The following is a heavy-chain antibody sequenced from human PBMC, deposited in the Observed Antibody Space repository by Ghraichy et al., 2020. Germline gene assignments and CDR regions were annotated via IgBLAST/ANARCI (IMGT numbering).Heavy chain of an antibody. V-gene: IGHV3-64D*06. J-gene: IGHJ5*01. CDR2: ITSNGGSA. Sequence: GGSLRLSCSASGFPFSSYAMHWVRQAPGKGLEYVSVITSNGGSAYYADSVKGRFTISRDNSKKTEYLQMNRQKPEDTARYYCVKMGVELRVLESWGQGTLVTVCS. CDR3: VKMGVELRVLES. D-gene: IGHD1-7*01. CDR1: GFPFSSYA.